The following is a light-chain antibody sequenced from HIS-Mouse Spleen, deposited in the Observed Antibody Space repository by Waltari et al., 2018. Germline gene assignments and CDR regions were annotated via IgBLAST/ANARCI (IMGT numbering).Light chain of an antibody. J-gene: IGLJ2*01. Sequence: QSALTQPASVSGSPGQSITISCTGTSSDVGGYNYVSWYQQHPGKAPKLMIYYVSNRPSGVSNRFSGSKSGTTASLTISGRQAEDEADYYCSSYTSSSTEVFGGGTKLTVL. V-gene: IGLV2-14*03. CDR2: YVS. CDR3: SSYTSSSTEV. CDR1: SSDVGGYNY.